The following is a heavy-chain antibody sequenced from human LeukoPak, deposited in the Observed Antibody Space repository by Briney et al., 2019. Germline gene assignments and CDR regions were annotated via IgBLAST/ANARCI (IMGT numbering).Heavy chain of an antibody. CDR3: ATDRAAAAGNNWFDP. CDR1: RYTLTELS. Sequence: GASVKVSCKVSRYTLTELSKHWVRQAPGKGLEWMGGFDPEDGETIYAQKFQGRVTMTEDTSTDTAYMELSSLRSEDTAVYYCATDRAAAAGNNWFDPWGQGTLVTVSS. D-gene: IGHD6-13*01. V-gene: IGHV1-24*01. CDR2: FDPEDGET. J-gene: IGHJ5*02.